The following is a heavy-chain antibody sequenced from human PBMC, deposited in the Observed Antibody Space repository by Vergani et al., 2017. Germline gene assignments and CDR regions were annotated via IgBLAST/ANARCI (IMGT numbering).Heavy chain of an antibody. D-gene: IGHD5-12*01. V-gene: IGHV4-59*01. CDR3: ARFYSGCDLRKGYYYYYMDV. CDR1: GGSISSYY. CDR2: IYYSGST. J-gene: IGHJ6*03. Sequence: QVQLQESGPGLVKPSETLSLTCTVSGGSISSYYWSWIRQPPGKGLEWIGYIYYSGSTNYHPSLKSRVTISVDTSKNHFSLKLSSVTAADTAVYYCARFYSGCDLRKGYYYYYMDVWGKGTTVTVSS.